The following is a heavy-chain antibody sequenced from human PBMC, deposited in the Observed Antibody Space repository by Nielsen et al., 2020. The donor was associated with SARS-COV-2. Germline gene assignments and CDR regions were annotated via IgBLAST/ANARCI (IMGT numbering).Heavy chain of an antibody. J-gene: IGHJ6*02. V-gene: IGHV1-46*01. CDR1: GYTFTSYY. CDR3: AREVKGLYGMDV. CDR2: INTSGGST. Sequence: ASVKVSCKASGYTFTSYYMHWVRQAPGQGLEWMGIINTSGGSTSYAQKFQGRVTMTRDTSTSTVYMELSSLRSEDTAVYYCAREVKGLYGMDVWGQGTTVTVSS.